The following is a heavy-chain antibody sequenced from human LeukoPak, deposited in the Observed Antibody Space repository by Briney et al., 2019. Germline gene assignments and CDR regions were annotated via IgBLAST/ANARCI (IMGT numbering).Heavy chain of an antibody. Sequence: ASVKVSCKASGYTFTSYGISWGRQAPGQGLEWMGWISAYNGNTNYAQKLQGRVTMTTDTSTSTAYMELRSLRSDDTAVYYCARDPGIAAAGDYYYYGMDVWGKGTTVTVSS. CDR3: ARDPGIAAAGDYYYYGMDV. J-gene: IGHJ6*04. CDR1: GYTFTSYG. CDR2: ISAYNGNT. V-gene: IGHV1-18*04. D-gene: IGHD6-13*01.